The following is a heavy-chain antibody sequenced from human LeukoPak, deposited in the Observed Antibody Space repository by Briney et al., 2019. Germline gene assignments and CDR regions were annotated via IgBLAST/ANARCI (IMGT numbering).Heavy chain of an antibody. J-gene: IGHJ4*02. CDR1: GYSFTNYW. D-gene: IGHD6-25*01. CDR3: VRSPAGYRTDY. CDR2: IYPSDSDI. Sequence: GESLKISCKGSGYSFTNYWIGWVRQMSGKGLEWMGIIYPSDSDIRYSPSFQGQVTISADKSITTAYLQWSSLKASDTAMYYCVRSPAGYRTDYWGQGTLVTVSS. V-gene: IGHV5-51*01.